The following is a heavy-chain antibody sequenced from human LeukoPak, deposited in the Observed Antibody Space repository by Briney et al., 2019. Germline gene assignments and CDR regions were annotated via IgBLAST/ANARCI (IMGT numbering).Heavy chain of an antibody. J-gene: IGHJ6*02. Sequence: GGSLRLSGAASGFTFRSYWMHWVRQAPGKGLVWVSRINSDGSSTRYADSVKGRFTISRDNAKNTLYLQMNSLRAEDTAVYYCARPSSSGWTYYYYYYGMDVWGQGTTVTVSS. D-gene: IGHD6-19*01. CDR2: INSDGSST. CDR1: GFTFRSYW. V-gene: IGHV3-74*01. CDR3: ARPSSSGWTYYYYYYGMDV.